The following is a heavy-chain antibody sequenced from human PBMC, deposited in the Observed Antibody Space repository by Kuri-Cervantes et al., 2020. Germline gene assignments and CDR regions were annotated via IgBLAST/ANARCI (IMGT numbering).Heavy chain of an antibody. D-gene: IGHD3-3*01. CDR1: GGTFSSYA. CDR2: IIPIFGTA. V-gene: IGHV1-69*13. CDR3: ARETDERFLELGDAFDI. Sequence: SVKVSCKASGGTFSSYAISWVRQAPGQGHEWMGGIIPIFGTANYAQKFQGRVTITADESTSKAYMELSSLRTEDTSVYYCARETDERFLELGDAFDIWGQGTMVTVTS. J-gene: IGHJ3*02.